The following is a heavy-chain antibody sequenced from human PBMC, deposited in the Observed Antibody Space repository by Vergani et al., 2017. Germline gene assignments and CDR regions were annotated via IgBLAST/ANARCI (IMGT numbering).Heavy chain of an antibody. CDR2: ISSSSSTI. J-gene: IGHJ4*02. V-gene: IGHV3-48*01. D-gene: IGHD2-21*02. CDR1: GFTFSSYS. CDR3: ARGGFGGDGQWDY. Sequence: EVQLVESGGGLVQPGGSLRLSCAASGFTFSSYSMNWVRQAPGKGLEWVSYISSSSSTIYYADSVKGRFTISRDNAKNSLYLQMNSLRAEDTAVYYCARGGFGGDGQWDYWGQGTLVTVSS.